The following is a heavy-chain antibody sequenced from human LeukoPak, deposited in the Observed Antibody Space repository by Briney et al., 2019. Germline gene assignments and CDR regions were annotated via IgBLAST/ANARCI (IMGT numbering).Heavy chain of an antibody. CDR1: GYTFTGYY. CDR3: ATNILVRDIINWFDP. J-gene: IGHJ5*02. V-gene: IGHV1-2*02. Sequence: ASVKVSCKASGYTFTGYYMHWVRQAPGQGLEWMGWINPNSGGTNYAQKFQGRVTMTRDTSISTAYMELSSLRYDDTAVYYCATNILVRDIINWFDPWGQGTLVTVSS. D-gene: IGHD3-10*01. CDR2: INPNSGGT.